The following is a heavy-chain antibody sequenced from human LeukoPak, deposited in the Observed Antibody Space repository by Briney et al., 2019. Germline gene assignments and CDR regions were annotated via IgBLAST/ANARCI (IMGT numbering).Heavy chain of an antibody. D-gene: IGHD2-8*01. J-gene: IGHJ4*02. CDR1: GFTFSSYW. CDR3: ARGVTIVPDY. V-gene: IGHV3-74*01. Sequence: GGSLRLSCAASGFTFSSYWMHWVRQAPGKGLVWVSRVSTDGRNTIYADSVKGRFTISRDNAKNTLYLQMNSLRDEDTAVYYCARGVTIVPDYWGQGTLVTVSS. CDR2: VSTDGRNT.